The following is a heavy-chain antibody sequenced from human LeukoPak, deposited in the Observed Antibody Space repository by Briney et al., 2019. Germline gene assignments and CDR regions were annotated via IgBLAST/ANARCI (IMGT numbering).Heavy chain of an antibody. CDR2: VXHSGFN. V-gene: IGHV4-59*01. D-gene: IGHD2-15*01. J-gene: IGHJ3*02. CDR3: VRASVHSGGAFDI. Sequence: SEXXXLTXXVSGGSISKXYWSXIRQPPXXXXXXVGXVXHSGFNKSNGDITVYNPSLESRVTTSRDTSKNQFSLKLSSVTAADTAVYYCVRASVHSGGAFDIWGQGTVVTVSS. CDR1: GGSISKXY.